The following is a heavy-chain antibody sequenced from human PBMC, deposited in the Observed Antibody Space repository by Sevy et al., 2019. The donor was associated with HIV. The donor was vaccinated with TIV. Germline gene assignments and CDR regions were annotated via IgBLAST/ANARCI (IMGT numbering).Heavy chain of an antibody. D-gene: IGHD1-1*01. J-gene: IGHJ6*02. Sequence: ASVKVSCKASGYIFTSYGISWVRQAPGQGLEWMGWISGYNGDTNYAQKFQGRVTMTTDTSTSTAYMELRSLRSDDTAVYYCASESVADRSAQLQYYYYGMDVWGQGTTVTVSS. CDR2: ISGYNGDT. CDR1: GYIFTSYG. V-gene: IGHV1-18*01. CDR3: ASESVADRSAQLQYYYYGMDV.